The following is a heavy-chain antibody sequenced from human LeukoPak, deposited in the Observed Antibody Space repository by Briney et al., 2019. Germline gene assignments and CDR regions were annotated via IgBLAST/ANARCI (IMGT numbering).Heavy chain of an antibody. Sequence: PSETLSLTCTVSGGSIKSSYYYWGWIRQPPGKGLEWIGSIYDSGSTYYNPSLKSRVTISVDTSKNQFSLKLSSVTAADTAVYYCARYIVGATNFDYWGQGTLVTVSS. CDR2: IYDSGST. D-gene: IGHD1-26*01. CDR3: ARYIVGATNFDY. V-gene: IGHV4-39*07. CDR1: GGSIKSSYYY. J-gene: IGHJ4*02.